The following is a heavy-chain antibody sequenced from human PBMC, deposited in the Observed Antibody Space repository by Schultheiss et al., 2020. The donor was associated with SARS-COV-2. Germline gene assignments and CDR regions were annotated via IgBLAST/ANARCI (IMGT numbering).Heavy chain of an antibody. CDR3: ARHRIAVAGTTYYYYGMDV. D-gene: IGHD6-19*01. Sequence: GESLKISCKGSGYSFSTYWIAWVRQMPGKGLEWMGIIYPGDSDTRYSPSFQGQVTISADKSISTAYLQWSSLKASDTAMYYCARHRIAVAGTTYYYYGMDVWGQGTTVTVSS. J-gene: IGHJ6*02. CDR2: IYPGDSDT. CDR1: GYSFSTYW. V-gene: IGHV5-51*01.